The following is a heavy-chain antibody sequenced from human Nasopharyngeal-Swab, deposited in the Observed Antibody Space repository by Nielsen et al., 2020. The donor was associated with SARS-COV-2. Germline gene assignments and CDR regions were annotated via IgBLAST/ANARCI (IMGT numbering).Heavy chain of an antibody. D-gene: IGHD6-13*01. CDR2: IKSKTDGETT. V-gene: IGHV3-15*01. Sequence: GGSLRLSCAGTGFPFSKAWMSWVRQAPGKGLEWVGRIKSKTDGETTDYAAPVKGRFTISRDDSKNTLYLQMNSLKTEDTAVYYCTIDGWYSTSPGDYYYGMDAWGQGTTVTVSS. CDR1: GFPFSKAW. CDR3: TIDGWYSTSPGDYYYGMDA. J-gene: IGHJ6*02.